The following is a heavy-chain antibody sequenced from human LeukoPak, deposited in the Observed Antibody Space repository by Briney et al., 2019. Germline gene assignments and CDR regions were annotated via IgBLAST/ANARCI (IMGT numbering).Heavy chain of an antibody. J-gene: IGHJ4*02. CDR3: VAGSSTL. CDR1: GFTFSGCW. D-gene: IGHD3-10*01. Sequence: GGSLRLSCVASGFTFSGCWMSWVRQSPGKGLEWVANINPDGSEKLYVDSAKGRFTIYRDNAKNSLYLQMNSLGVEDTAVYYCVAGSSTLRGQGTLVTVSS. V-gene: IGHV3-7*01. CDR2: INPDGSEK.